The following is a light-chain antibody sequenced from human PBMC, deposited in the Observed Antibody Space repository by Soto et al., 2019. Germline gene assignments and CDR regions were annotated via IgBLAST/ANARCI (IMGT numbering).Light chain of an antibody. CDR3: QTWGTGIRV. CDR2: VTSDGSH. V-gene: IGLV4-69*01. J-gene: IGLJ3*02. CDR1: SGHSNYA. Sequence: QAVLTQSPSASASLGASVKLTCTLSSGHSNYAVAWHQQRPEKGPRFLMKVTSDGSHNKGDGIPDRFSGSSSGAERYLTISSLLSEDEADYYCQTWGTGIRVFGGGTKVTVL.